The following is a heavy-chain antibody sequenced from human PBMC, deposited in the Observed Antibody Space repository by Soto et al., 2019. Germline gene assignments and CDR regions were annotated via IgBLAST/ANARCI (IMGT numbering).Heavy chain of an antibody. CDR3: ARVAPTIYSAVPPGVMDV. V-gene: IGHV3-30-3*01. CDR2: ISYDGSNK. D-gene: IGHD5-12*01. CDR1: GFTFSSYA. J-gene: IGHJ6*02. Sequence: GGSLRLSCAASGFTFSSYAMHWVRQAPGKGLEWVAVISYDGSNKYYADSVKGRFTISRDNSKNTLYLQMNSLRAEDTAVYYCARVAPTIYSAVPPGVMDVWGQGTTVTVSS.